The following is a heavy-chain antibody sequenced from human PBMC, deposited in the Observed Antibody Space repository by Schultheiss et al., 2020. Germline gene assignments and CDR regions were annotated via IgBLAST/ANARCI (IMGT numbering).Heavy chain of an antibody. CDR2: ISYDGSNK. CDR1: GFTFSSYG. J-gene: IGHJ4*02. CDR3: ARDQSVWWEPPGPFDY. V-gene: IGHV3-30*19. D-gene: IGHD1-26*01. Sequence: GGSLRLSCAASGFTFSSYGMHWVRQAPGKGLEWVAVISYDGSNKYYADSVKGRFTISRDNSKNTLYLQMNSLRAEDTAVYYCARDQSVWWEPPGPFDYWGQGTLVTVSS.